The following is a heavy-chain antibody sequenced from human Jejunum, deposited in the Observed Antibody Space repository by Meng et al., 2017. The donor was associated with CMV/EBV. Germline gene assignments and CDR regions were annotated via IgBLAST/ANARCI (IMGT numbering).Heavy chain of an antibody. V-gene: IGHV3-11*01. CDR2: ITGPGTTI. Sequence: LSCEACGFTVSDYYMAWVRQAPGKGLEWVSYITGPGTTINYADSVRGRFTIARDNTKNSLYLQMNSLRADDTAVYYCVRGNYGFDYWGQGALVTVSS. CDR3: VRGNYGFDY. D-gene: IGHD3-10*01. J-gene: IGHJ4*02. CDR1: GFTVSDYY.